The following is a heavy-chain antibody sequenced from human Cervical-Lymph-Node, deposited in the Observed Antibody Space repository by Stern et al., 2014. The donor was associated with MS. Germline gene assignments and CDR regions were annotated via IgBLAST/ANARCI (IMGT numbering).Heavy chain of an antibody. J-gene: IGHJ5*02. V-gene: IGHV4-30-4*01. CDR2: IYYSGST. CDR1: GCSISSGDYY. CDR3: ASANCSSTSCPNWFDP. Sequence: QLQLQESGPGLVKPSQTLSLTCTVSGCSISSGDYYWSWIRQPPGKGLEWIGDIYYSGSTYYNPSLKSRVTISVDTSKNQFSLKLSSVTAADTAVYYCASANCSSTSCPNWFDPWGQGTLVTVSS. D-gene: IGHD2-2*01.